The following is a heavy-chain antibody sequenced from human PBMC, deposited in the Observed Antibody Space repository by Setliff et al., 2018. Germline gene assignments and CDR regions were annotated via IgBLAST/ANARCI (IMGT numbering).Heavy chain of an antibody. D-gene: IGHD2-21*01. J-gene: IGHJ6*03. Sequence: PSETLSLTCTVSDGSIGSYYWTWIRQPAGRGLEWIGRIYTTGSTNFNPSLNSRVTMSLDKSKDQFSLKLSSVTAADSAVYFCARVRIAPYCMDVWGKGTTVTV. V-gene: IGHV4-4*07. CDR3: ARVRIAPYCMDV. CDR1: DGSIGSYY. CDR2: IYTTGST.